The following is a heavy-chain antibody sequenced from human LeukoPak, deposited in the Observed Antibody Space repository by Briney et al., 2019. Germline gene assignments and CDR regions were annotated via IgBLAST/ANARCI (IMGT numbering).Heavy chain of an antibody. Sequence: PGGSLRLSCAASGFTFSSYWMSWVRQAPGKGLEWVANIKQDGSEKYYVDSVKGRFTISRDNAKNSLYLQMNSLRAEDTAVYYCARAETHSSWYLDYYYYMDVWGKGTTVTVSS. V-gene: IGHV3-7*01. J-gene: IGHJ6*03. CDR2: IKQDGSEK. D-gene: IGHD6-13*01. CDR3: ARAETHSSWYLDYYYYMDV. CDR1: GFTFSSYW.